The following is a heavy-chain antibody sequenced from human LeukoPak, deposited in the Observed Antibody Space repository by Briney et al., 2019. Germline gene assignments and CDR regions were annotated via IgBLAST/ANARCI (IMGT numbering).Heavy chain of an antibody. J-gene: IGHJ6*02. V-gene: IGHV1-8*01. CDR3: ARGVTAGVDV. Sequence: GASVKVSCKASGYSFSIYDINWVRQATGQGLEWMGWVSPKSGETRYARKFQGRVTMTRDTSLRTAYMELTSLTSEDTAVYYCARGVTAGVDVWGQGTTVTVSS. CDR2: VSPKSGET. CDR1: GYSFSIYD.